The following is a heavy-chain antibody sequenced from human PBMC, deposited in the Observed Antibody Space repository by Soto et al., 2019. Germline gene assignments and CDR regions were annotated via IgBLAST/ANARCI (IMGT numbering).Heavy chain of an antibody. CDR1: GYTFSSYG. CDR2: ISTYNGNT. J-gene: IGHJ4*02. V-gene: IGHV1-18*01. D-gene: IGHD5-12*01. CDR3: AREGDGYNYGY. Sequence: ASVKVSCKASGYTFSSYGFTWVRQAPGQGPEWMGWISTYNGNTDYAQKFQGRVTLTTDTSTSTAYMELSSLRSEDTAVYYCAREGDGYNYGYWGQGTLVTVSS.